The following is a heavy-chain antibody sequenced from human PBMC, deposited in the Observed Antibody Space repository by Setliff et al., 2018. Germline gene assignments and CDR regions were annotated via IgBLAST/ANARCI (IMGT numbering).Heavy chain of an antibody. CDR2: INSDGSST. V-gene: IGHV3-74*01. J-gene: IGHJ4*02. CDR3: CSGSYLFVY. CDR1: GFTFSSYW. D-gene: IGHD1-26*01. Sequence: GGSLRLSCAASGFTFSSYWMHWVRQAPGKGLVWVSRINSDGSSTYYADSVKGRFTISRDNSKNTLSLQMNSLRAEDTAVYYCCSGSYLFVYWGQGSLVTVSS.